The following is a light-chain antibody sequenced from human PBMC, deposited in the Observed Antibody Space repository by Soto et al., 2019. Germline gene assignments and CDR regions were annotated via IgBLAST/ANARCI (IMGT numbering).Light chain of an antibody. CDR2: GAS. J-gene: IGKJ5*01. Sequence: EVVMTQSPATLSVSPGERVTLSCRASQSVRSNLAWYQQKPGQSPRLLIYGASTRATGIAARFSGSGSGTEFTLTFSSLQSEDFAVYYCHQYNNWPPITFGQGTRLEI. V-gene: IGKV3-15*01. CDR3: HQYNNWPPIT. CDR1: QSVRSN.